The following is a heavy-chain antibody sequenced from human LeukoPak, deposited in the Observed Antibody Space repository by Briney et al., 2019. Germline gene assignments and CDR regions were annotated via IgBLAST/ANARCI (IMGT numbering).Heavy chain of an antibody. Sequence: GESLTISCKGSGNTFSHYWIAWVRQMPGEGLEWMGIIYPGDSDTRYSPSFQGRVAISADKSINTAYLHWSSLKPSDTAMYYCARRARGVYYNWLDPWGQGTLVTVSS. CDR2: IYPGDSDT. J-gene: IGHJ5*02. D-gene: IGHD5/OR15-5a*01. CDR3: ARRARGVYYNWLDP. V-gene: IGHV5-51*01. CDR1: GNTFSHYW.